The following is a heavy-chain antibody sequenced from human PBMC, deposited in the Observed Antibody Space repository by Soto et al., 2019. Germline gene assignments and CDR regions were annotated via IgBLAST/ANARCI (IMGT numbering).Heavy chain of an antibody. V-gene: IGHV1-18*01. Sequence: QVQLVQSGAEVKKPGASVKVSCKASGYTFTSYGISWLRQAPGQGLEWMGWISAYNGNTNYAHKVQGRLTMTTDTSTSTAYMEMRSLRSDDTAMYYCAREYSMTVDFWGQGTLVTVSS. J-gene: IGHJ4*02. CDR1: GYTFTSYG. CDR2: ISAYNGNT. CDR3: AREYSMTVDF. D-gene: IGHD4-4*01.